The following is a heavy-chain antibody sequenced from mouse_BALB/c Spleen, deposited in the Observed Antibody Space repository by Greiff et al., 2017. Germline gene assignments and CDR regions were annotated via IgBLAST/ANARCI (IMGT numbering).Heavy chain of an antibody. V-gene: IGHV14-3*02. CDR3: ARGDYDPPGAY. J-gene: IGHJ3*01. CDR1: GFNIKDTY. D-gene: IGHD2-4*01. CDR2: IDPANGNT. Sequence: VQLQQSGAELVKPGASVKLSCTASGFNIKDTYMHWVKQRPEQGLEWIGRIDPANGNTKYDPKFQGKATITADTSSNTAYLQLSSLTSEDTAVYYCARGDYDPPGAYWGQGTLVTVSA.